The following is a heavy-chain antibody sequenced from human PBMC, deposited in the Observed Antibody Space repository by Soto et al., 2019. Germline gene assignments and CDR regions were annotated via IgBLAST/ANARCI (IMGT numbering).Heavy chain of an antibody. D-gene: IGHD3-3*01. CDR2: VYHTGRT. Sequence: SETLSLTCTVSGGSFKSGSYSWSWIRQPPGKGLEWIGYVYHTGRTSYNPSLKSRVSISMDTSKNQFFLNLDSVTAADTAVYFCARDFAYFDSWGQGTLVTVSS. V-gene: IGHV4-61*01. CDR3: ARDFAYFDS. CDR1: GGSFKSGSYS. J-gene: IGHJ4*02.